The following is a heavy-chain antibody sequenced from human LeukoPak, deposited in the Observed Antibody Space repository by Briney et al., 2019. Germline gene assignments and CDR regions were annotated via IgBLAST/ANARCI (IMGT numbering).Heavy chain of an antibody. CDR3: ARSRLMDTAMATY. CDR1: GYTFTSYY. CDR2: IWYDGSNK. Sequence: SCKASGYTFTSYYMHWVRQAPGKGLEWVAVIWYDGSNKYYADSVKGRSTISRDNSKSTLYLQMNSLRAEDTAVYYCARSRLMDTAMATYWGQGTLVTVSS. D-gene: IGHD5-18*01. V-gene: IGHV3-33*01. J-gene: IGHJ4*02.